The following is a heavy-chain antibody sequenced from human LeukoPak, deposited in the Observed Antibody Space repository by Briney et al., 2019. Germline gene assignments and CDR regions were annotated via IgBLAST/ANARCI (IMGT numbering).Heavy chain of an antibody. CDR1: GYTFTGYY. Sequence: GASVKVSRKASGYTFTGYYMHWVRQAPGQGLEWMGWINPNSGGTNYAQKFQGRVTMTRDTSNSTACMELSRLRSDDTAVYYCARRGIAARPFLSHHYYFDYWGQGTLVTVSS. J-gene: IGHJ4*02. V-gene: IGHV1-2*02. CDR2: INPNSGGT. D-gene: IGHD6-6*01. CDR3: ARRGIAARPFLSHHYYFDY.